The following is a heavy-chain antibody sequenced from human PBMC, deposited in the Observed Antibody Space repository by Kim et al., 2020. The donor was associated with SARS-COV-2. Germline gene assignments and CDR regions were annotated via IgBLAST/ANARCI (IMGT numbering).Heavy chain of an antibody. J-gene: IGHJ5*02. D-gene: IGHD3-10*01. CDR2: IIPIFGTA. CDR1: GGTFSSYA. CDR3: ARRPSGSGSYYKGGSTWFDP. V-gene: IGHV1-69*13. Sequence: SVKVSCKASGGTFSSYAISWVRQAPGQGLEWMGGIIPIFGTANYAQKFQGRVTITADESTSTAYMELSSLRSEDTAVYYCARRPSGSGSYYKGGSTWFDPWGQGTLVTVSS.